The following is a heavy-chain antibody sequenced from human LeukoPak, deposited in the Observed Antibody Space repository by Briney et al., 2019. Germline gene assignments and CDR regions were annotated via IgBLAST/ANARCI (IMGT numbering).Heavy chain of an antibody. D-gene: IGHD6-6*01. CDR1: GYTFTGYY. J-gene: IGHJ4*02. CDR2: INPNSGGT. V-gene: IGHV1-2*02. CDR3: ARGLIAAPTAGYYFDY. Sequence: VASVKVSCKASGYTFTGYYMHWVRQAPGQGLEWMGWINPNSGGTNYAQKFQGRVTMTRDTSISTAYMELSRLRSDDTAVYYCARGLIAAPTAGYYFDYWGQGTLVTVSS.